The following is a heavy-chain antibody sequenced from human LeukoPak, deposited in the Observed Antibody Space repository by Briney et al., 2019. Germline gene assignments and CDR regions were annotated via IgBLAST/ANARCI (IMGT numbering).Heavy chain of an antibody. CDR2: TYSGGST. CDR3: ARGRRDSSGYYYAVYFDY. Sequence: QAGGSLRLSCAASGFTVSSNYMSWVRQAPGKGLEWVSVTYSGGSTYYAGSVKGRFTISRDNSKNTLYLQMNSLRAEDTAVYYCARGRRDSSGYYYAVYFDYWGQGTLVTVSS. V-gene: IGHV3-66*01. CDR1: GFTVSSNY. J-gene: IGHJ4*02. D-gene: IGHD3-22*01.